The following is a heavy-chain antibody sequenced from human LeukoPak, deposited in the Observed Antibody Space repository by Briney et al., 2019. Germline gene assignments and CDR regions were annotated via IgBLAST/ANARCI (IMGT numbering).Heavy chain of an antibody. V-gene: IGHV3-23*01. CDR2: ISGSDGST. CDR1: GFTFDDYA. Sequence: GGSLRPSCAASGFTFDDYAMHWVRQAPGKGLEWVSAISGSDGSTSYADSVTGRFTISRVNSKNTLYLQMNSLRAEDTAVYYCAKDRWLGVLRAFDIWGQGTMVTVSS. CDR3: AKDRWLGVLRAFDI. J-gene: IGHJ3*02. D-gene: IGHD6-19*01.